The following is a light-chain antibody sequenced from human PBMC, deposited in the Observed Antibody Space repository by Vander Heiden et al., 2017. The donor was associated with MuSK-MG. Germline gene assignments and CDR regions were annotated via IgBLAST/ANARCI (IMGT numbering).Light chain of an antibody. V-gene: IGKV1-33*01. CDR1: QAISNH. CDR3: QQYNHLPLT. Sequence: DIQMTQSPSSLSASVGDRFTITSQASQAISNHLNWYQQKPGKPPKLLIYEAPNLETEVPSRCGGGGSGTDFTFTISSQQPEDIATYYCQQYNHLPLTFGEGTKVEIK. CDR2: EAP. J-gene: IGKJ4*01.